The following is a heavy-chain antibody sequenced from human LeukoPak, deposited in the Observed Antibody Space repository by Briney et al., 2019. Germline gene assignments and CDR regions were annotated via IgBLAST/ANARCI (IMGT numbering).Heavy chain of an antibody. V-gene: IGHV4-59*01. J-gene: IGHJ6*02. D-gene: IGHD1-1*01. Sequence: SETLSLTCTVSGGFIGSYYWNWIRQPPGKGLEWIGYIYDSGSTNYNPSLKSRVTISVDTSKNQFSLKLSSVTAADTAVYYCARVGGTNYYYYGMDVWGQGTTVTVSS. CDR2: IYDSGST. CDR3: ARVGGTNYYYYGMDV. CDR1: GGFIGSYY.